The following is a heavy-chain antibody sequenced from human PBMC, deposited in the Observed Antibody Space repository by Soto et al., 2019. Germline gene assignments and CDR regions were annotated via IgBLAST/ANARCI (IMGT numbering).Heavy chain of an antibody. CDR3: AREQGYDILTGYYPFDY. D-gene: IGHD3-9*01. Sequence: GGSLRLSCAASGFTFSSYAMSWVRQAPGKGLEWVSAISGSGGSTYYADSVKGRFTISRDNSKNTLYLQMNSLRAEDTAVYYCAREQGYDILTGYYPFDYWGQGTLVTVSS. J-gene: IGHJ4*02. V-gene: IGHV3-23*01. CDR1: GFTFSSYA. CDR2: ISGSGGST.